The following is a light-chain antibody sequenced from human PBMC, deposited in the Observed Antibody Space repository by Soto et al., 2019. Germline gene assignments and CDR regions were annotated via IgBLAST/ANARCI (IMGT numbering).Light chain of an antibody. Sequence: SVLTHPASLSGSPGQSIAISCTGTSSYVGGYSYVSWYQQQPGKAPKLVISDVSNRPSGVSDRFSGSKSGNTASLTISGLQTEDEADYYCASYTTSSTYVFGTGTKVTVL. V-gene: IGLV2-14*01. CDR3: ASYTTSSTYV. J-gene: IGLJ1*01. CDR1: SSYVGGYSY. CDR2: DVS.